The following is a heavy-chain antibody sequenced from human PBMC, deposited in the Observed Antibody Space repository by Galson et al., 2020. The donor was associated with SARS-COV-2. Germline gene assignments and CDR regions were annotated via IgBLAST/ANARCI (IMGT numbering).Heavy chain of an antibody. J-gene: IGHJ3*02. D-gene: IGHD3-22*01. Sequence: NSGGSLRLSCAASGFTFSSYSMNWVRQAPGKGLEWVSSISSSSSYIYYADSVKGRFTISRDNAKNSLYLQMNSLRAEDTAVYYCARWRAYYYDSSGYYPDAFDIWGQGTMVTVSS. CDR1: GFTFSSYS. CDR3: ARWRAYYYDSSGYYPDAFDI. CDR2: ISSSSSYI. V-gene: IGHV3-21*01.